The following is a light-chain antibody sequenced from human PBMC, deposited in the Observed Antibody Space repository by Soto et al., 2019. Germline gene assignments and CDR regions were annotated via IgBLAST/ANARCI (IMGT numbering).Light chain of an antibody. V-gene: IGKV1-39*01. CDR1: QRPDNY. J-gene: IGKJ4*01. CDR2: ARS. Sequence: PMTQSPSSLSASVGDRVTITCRASQRPDNYVNWYQQKTGRAPKLLIYARSTLQSGVPSRFSGGGSGTVFTLTISTLQPEDFATYYCQQYNSYSLTFGGGTKVEIK. CDR3: QQYNSYSLT.